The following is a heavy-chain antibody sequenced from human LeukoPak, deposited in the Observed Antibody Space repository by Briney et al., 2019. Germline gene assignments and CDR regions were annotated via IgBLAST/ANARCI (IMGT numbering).Heavy chain of an antibody. J-gene: IGHJ4*02. CDR2: INHSGST. CDR1: GGSISSYY. Sequence: SETLSLTCTVSGGSISSYYWSWIRQPPGKGLEWIGEINHSGSTNYNPSLKSRVTISVDTSKNQFSLKLSSVTAADTAVYYCARTNYDYVWGSYRYDDYWGQGTLVTVSS. CDR3: ARTNYDYVWGSYRYDDY. V-gene: IGHV4-34*01. D-gene: IGHD3-16*02.